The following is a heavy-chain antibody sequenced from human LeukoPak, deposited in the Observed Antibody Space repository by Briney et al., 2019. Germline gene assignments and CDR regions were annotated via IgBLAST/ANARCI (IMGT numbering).Heavy chain of an antibody. CDR3: AKALYYYDSSGHNDAFDI. Sequence: GGSLRLSCAAPGFTFSSYAMSWVRQAPGKGLEWVSAISGSGGSTYYADSVKGRFTISRDNSKNTLYLQMNSLRAEDTAVYYCAKALYYYDSSGHNDAFDIWGQGTMVTVSS. J-gene: IGHJ3*02. V-gene: IGHV3-23*01. CDR2: ISGSGGST. CDR1: GFTFSSYA. D-gene: IGHD3-22*01.